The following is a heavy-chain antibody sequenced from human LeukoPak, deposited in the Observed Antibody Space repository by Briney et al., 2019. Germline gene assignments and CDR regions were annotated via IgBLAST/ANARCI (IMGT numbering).Heavy chain of an antibody. Sequence: ASVKVSCKASGYTFTDYYMHWVRQAPGQGLEWMGWINPKSGGRSYGQRFQGRVTMTRDTSISTAYMELSRLRFDDTAVYYCATGERLVPAAMWFDYWGQGTLVTVSS. D-gene: IGHD2-2*01. CDR2: INPKSGGR. J-gene: IGHJ4*02. CDR3: ATGERLVPAAMWFDY. V-gene: IGHV1-2*02. CDR1: GYTFTDYY.